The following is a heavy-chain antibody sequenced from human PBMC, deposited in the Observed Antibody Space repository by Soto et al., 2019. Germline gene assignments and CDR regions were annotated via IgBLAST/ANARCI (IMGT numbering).Heavy chain of an antibody. CDR2: NNHRGRT. CDR1: GGSITSSNYH. Sequence: SETLSLTCTVSGGSITSSNYHWGWHRQPPGKGLEWFASNNHRGRTNYNPSLERRVTISVDTSKNQFSLSLSSVSAADTAVYYCARHLGGWLWYFDVWGRGTLVTVSS. CDR3: ARHLGGWLWYFDV. D-gene: IGHD6-19*01. V-gene: IGHV4-39*01. J-gene: IGHJ2*01.